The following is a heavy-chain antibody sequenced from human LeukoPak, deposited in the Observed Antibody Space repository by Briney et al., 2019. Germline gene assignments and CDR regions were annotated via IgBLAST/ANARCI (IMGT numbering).Heavy chain of an antibody. J-gene: IGHJ4*02. CDR3: ARDTAAALDY. V-gene: IGHV3-72*01. CDR2: TKNKADSHIT. Sequence: AGGSLRLSCAASGFTFSDHYMDWVRQAPGKGLEWIARTKNKADSHITQYAASVKGRFISSRDDSKNSLYLQMNSLKIEDTAVYYCARDTAAALDYWGQGILVTVSS. CDR1: GFTFSDHY. D-gene: IGHD6-13*01.